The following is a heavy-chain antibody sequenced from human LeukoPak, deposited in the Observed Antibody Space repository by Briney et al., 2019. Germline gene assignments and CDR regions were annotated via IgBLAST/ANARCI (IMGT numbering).Heavy chain of an antibody. Sequence: PSETLSLTCTVSGGSISSYYWSWIRQPPGKGLECIGYIYYTGSTNYNPALKSRVTISVDTSNNQFSLKLSSVTAADTAVYSCARSIIGTRSKFDYWGQGTLVTVSS. V-gene: IGHV4-59*08. CDR1: GGSISSYY. CDR3: ARSIIGTRSKFDY. D-gene: IGHD1/OR15-1a*01. J-gene: IGHJ4*02. CDR2: IYYTGST.